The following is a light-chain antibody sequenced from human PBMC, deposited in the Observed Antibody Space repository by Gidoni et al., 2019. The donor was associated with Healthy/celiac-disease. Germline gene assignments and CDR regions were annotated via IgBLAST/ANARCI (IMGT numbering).Light chain of an antibody. J-gene: IGKJ4*01. V-gene: IGKV1-39*01. CDR1: QSISSY. CDR2: AAS. Sequence: DIQMTQSPSSLSASVGDSVTITCRASQSISSYFNWYQQKPGKAPKLLIYAASSLQSGVPSRFSGSGSGTDFTLTISSLQPEDFATYYCQQSYSTPTFGGGTKVEIK. CDR3: QQSYSTPT.